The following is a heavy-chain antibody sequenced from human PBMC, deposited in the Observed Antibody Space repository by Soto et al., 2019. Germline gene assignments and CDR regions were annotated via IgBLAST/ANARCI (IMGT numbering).Heavy chain of an antibody. Sequence: AAVKVSCKATGYTFTSYGINWVRQAPGQGLEWMGWISAYNCNTNYAQKLQGRVTMTTDTSTSTAYMELRSLRSDDTAVYYCARDSAGYSSGWYAFDYWGQGTLVTVSS. V-gene: IGHV1-18*04. CDR1: GYTFTSYG. CDR2: ISAYNCNT. J-gene: IGHJ4*02. D-gene: IGHD6-19*01. CDR3: ARDSAGYSSGWYAFDY.